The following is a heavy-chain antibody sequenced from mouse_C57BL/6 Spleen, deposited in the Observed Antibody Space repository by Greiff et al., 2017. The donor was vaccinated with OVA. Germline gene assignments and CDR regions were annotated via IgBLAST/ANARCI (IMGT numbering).Heavy chain of an antibody. J-gene: IGHJ4*01. D-gene: IGHD2-1*01. V-gene: IGHV1-76*01. CDR2: IYPGSGNT. CDR1: GYTFTDYY. CDR3: ARGGGNYLYYYAMDY. Sequence: VKLQQSGAELVRPGASVKLSCKASGYTFTDYYINWVKQRPGQGLEWIARIYPGSGNTYYNEKFKGKATLTAEKSSSTAYMQLSSLTSEDSAVYFCARGGGNYLYYYAMDYWGQGTSVTVSS.